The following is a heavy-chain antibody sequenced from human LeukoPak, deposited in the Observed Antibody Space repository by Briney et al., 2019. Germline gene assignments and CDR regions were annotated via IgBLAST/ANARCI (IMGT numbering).Heavy chain of an antibody. D-gene: IGHD1-26*01. J-gene: IGHJ3*02. Sequence: PSETLSLTCTVSGGSISSYYWSWIRQPPGKGLEWIGYIYYSGSTNYNPSLKSRVTISVDTSKNQFSLKLSSVTAADTAVYYCARDGGASPFDIWGQGTLVTVSS. CDR2: IYYSGST. CDR3: ARDGGASPFDI. CDR1: GGSISSYY. V-gene: IGHV4-59*01.